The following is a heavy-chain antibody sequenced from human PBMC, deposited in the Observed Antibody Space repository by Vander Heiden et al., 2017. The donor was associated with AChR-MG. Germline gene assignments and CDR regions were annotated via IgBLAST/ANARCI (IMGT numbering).Heavy chain of an antibody. J-gene: IGHJ6*03. D-gene: IGHD6-6*01. CDR2: IGYDGSNR. Sequence: QVQLVVSGGGVVQPGRSRRLPRAAAAFPSISYGMDWVRQAPGKGLEWVAVIGYDGSNRYYADYGKGRFTISRDNSKNTLYLQMNSLRAEDTAVYYCAREGSSSSTYYYYYYYMDVWGKGTTVTVSS. V-gene: IGHV3-33*08. CDR3: AREGSSSSTYYYYYYYMDV. CDR1: AFPSISYG.